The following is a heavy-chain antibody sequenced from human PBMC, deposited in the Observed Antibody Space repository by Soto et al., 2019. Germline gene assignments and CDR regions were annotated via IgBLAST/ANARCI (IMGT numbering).Heavy chain of an antibody. CDR1: GGSVSSGSYY. CDR3: ARDWAYYYGSGSYHPPADREYGMDV. CDR2: IYYSGST. Sequence: SETLSLTCTVSGGSVSSGSYYWSWIRQPPGKGLEWIGCIYYSGSTNYNPSLKSRVTISVDTSKNQFSLKLSSVTAADTAVYYCARDWAYYYGSGSYHPPADREYGMDVWGQGTTVTVSS. J-gene: IGHJ6*02. V-gene: IGHV4-61*01. D-gene: IGHD3-10*01.